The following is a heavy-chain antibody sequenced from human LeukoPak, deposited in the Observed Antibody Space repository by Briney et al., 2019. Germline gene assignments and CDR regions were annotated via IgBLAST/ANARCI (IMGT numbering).Heavy chain of an antibody. V-gene: IGHV1-69*02. CDR3: ARTLGYPASDAAFDI. J-gene: IGHJ3*02. CDR1: GGAFSSYT. D-gene: IGHD5-18*01. Sequence: SVKVSCKASGGAFSSYTISWVRHAPGQGLEWMGRIILILGIANYDKQFQGRATITADKSTSTAYMELSSLRSEDTAVDYCARTLGYPASDAAFDIWGQGTMVTVSS. CDR2: IILILGIA.